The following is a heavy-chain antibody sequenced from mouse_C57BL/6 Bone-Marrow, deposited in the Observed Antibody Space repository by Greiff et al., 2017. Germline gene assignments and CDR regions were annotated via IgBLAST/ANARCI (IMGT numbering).Heavy chain of an antibody. J-gene: IGHJ3*01. V-gene: IGHV10-1*01. CDR2: IRSKSNNYAT. Sequence: EVQVVESGGGLVQPKGSLKLSCAASGFSFNTYAMNWVRQAPGKGLEWVARIRSKSNNYATYYADSVKDRFTISRDDSESMLYLQMNNLKTEDTAMYYCVAIYYDYDAYWGQGTLVTVSA. D-gene: IGHD2-4*01. CDR1: GFSFNTYA. CDR3: VAIYYDYDAY.